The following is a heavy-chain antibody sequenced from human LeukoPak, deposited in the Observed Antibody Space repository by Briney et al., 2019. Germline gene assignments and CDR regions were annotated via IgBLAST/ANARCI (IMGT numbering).Heavy chain of an antibody. D-gene: IGHD6-13*01. Sequence: GASVTVSCTASGGTFSSYAISWVRQAPGQGLEWMGGIIPIFGTANYAQKFQGRVTITADESTSTAYMELSSLRAEDTAVYYCAKSIAAAGISAFDIWGQGTMVTVSS. V-gene: IGHV1-69*13. CDR1: GGTFSSYA. CDR3: AKSIAAAGISAFDI. J-gene: IGHJ3*02. CDR2: IIPIFGTA.